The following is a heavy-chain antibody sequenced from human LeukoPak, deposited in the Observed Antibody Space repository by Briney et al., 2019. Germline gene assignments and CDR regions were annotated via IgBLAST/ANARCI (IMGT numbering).Heavy chain of an antibody. J-gene: IGHJ6*04. V-gene: IGHV3-15*01. D-gene: IGHD3-10*01. CDR1: GFTFSNAW. CDR3: TTEIQYYYGSGSYPYYYYGMDV. CDR2: IKSKTDGGTT. Sequence: GGSLRLSCAASGFTFSNAWMSWVRQAPGKGLEWVGRIKSKTDGGTTDYAAPVKGRFTISRDDSKNTLYLQMNSLKTEDIAVYYCTTEIQYYYGSGSYPYYYYGMDVWGKGTTVTVSS.